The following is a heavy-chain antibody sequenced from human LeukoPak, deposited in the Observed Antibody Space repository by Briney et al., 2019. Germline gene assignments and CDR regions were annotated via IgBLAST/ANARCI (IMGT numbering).Heavy chain of an antibody. J-gene: IGHJ4*02. CDR3: AREGYSYDRSGYSLYYFDC. D-gene: IGHD3-22*01. V-gene: IGHV3-72*01. Sequence: PGGSLRLSCAVSGFTVSDHYMDWVRQAPGKGLEWVGRTRNKADSYTTEYAASVKGRFTISRDDSKNSLFLQMNSLKTEDTAVYYCAREGYSYDRSGYSLYYFDCWGQGTLVTVSS. CDR1: GFTVSDHY. CDR2: TRNKADSYTT.